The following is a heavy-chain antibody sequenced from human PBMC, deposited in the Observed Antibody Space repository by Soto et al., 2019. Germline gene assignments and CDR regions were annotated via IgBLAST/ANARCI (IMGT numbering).Heavy chain of an antibody. D-gene: IGHD6-19*01. CDR1: GFTFSSYA. CDR2: ISGSGGST. CDR3: AKVAGGYSSGWYPGLYFDY. Sequence: PGGSLRLSCAASGFTFSSYAMSWVRQAPGKGLEWVSAISGSGGSTYYADSVKGRFTISRDNSKNTLYLQMNSLRAEDTAVYYSAKVAGGYSSGWYPGLYFDYWGQGTLVTVSS. J-gene: IGHJ4*02. V-gene: IGHV3-23*01.